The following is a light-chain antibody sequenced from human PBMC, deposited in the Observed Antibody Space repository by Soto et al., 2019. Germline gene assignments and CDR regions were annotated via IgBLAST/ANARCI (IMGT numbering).Light chain of an antibody. V-gene: IGKV1-5*03. CDR2: KAS. CDR1: QSISSW. Sequence: IRMPQSPSTPSANVGDKVTITRRASQSISSWLAWYQQKPGKAPKLLIYKASSLESGVPSRFSGSGSGAEFTLTISSLQPDDFATYYCQQCHSFSPTFGQGTKVDI. J-gene: IGKJ1*01. CDR3: QQCHSFSPT.